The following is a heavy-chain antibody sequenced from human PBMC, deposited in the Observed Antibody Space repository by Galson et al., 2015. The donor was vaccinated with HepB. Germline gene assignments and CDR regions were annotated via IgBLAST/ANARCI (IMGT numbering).Heavy chain of an antibody. CDR1: GFTFSSYG. Sequence: SLRLSCAASGFTFSSYGMHWVRQAPGKGLEWVAVIWYDGSNKYYADSVKGRFTISRDNSKNTLYLQMNSLRAEDTAVYYCARDPGYSSGWYSSYWFDPWGQGTLVTVSS. CDR2: IWYDGSNK. CDR3: ARDPGYSSGWYSSYWFDP. J-gene: IGHJ5*02. V-gene: IGHV3-33*01. D-gene: IGHD6-19*01.